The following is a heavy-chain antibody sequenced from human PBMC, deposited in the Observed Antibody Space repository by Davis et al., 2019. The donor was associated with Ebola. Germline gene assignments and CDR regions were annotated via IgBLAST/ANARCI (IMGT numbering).Heavy chain of an antibody. D-gene: IGHD5-24*01. J-gene: IGHJ4*02. Sequence: GESLKISCAASGFTFSSYAMSWVRQAPGKGLEWVSAISGSGGSTYYADSVKGRFTISRDNSKNTLYLQMNSLRAEDTAVYYCAKSVRPMGWLQTFFDYWGQGTLVTVSS. V-gene: IGHV3-23*01. CDR1: GFTFSSYA. CDR2: ISGSGGST. CDR3: AKSVRPMGWLQTFFDY.